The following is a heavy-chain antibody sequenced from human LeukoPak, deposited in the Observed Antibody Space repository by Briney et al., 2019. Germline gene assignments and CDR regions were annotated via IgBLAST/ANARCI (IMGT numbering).Heavy chain of an antibody. J-gene: IGHJ4*02. D-gene: IGHD3-3*01. CDR2: IIPIFGTA. CDR1: GGTFSSYA. Sequence: SVKVSCKASGGTFSSYAISWVRQAPGQGLEWMGGIIPIFGTANYAQKFQGRVTITADESTSTAYMELSSLRSEDTAVYYCAGPRIDYDFWSGYLYYFDYWGQGTLVTVSS. V-gene: IGHV1-69*01. CDR3: AGPRIDYDFWSGYLYYFDY.